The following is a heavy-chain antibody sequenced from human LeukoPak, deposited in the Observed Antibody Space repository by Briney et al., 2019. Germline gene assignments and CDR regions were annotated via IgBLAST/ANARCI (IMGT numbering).Heavy chain of an antibody. Sequence: GGSLRLSCAASGFTLSSYTMNWVRQAPGKGLEWVSSITSSSSYIYYADSVKGRFTISRDNAKKSLYLQMNSLRAEDTAVYYCARDGDILTGYYKYFFDYWGQGTMVTVSS. J-gene: IGHJ4*03. CDR3: ARDGDILTGYYKYFFDY. D-gene: IGHD3-9*01. CDR2: ITSSSSYI. V-gene: IGHV3-21*01. CDR1: GFTLSSYT.